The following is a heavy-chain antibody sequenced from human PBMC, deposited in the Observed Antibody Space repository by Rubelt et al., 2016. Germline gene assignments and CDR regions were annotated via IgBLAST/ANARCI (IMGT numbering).Heavy chain of an antibody. CDR2: ISGSGTPM. Sequence: GLEGVSCISGSGTPMYYADSVKGRFTISRDNAKNSLYLQMNSLRVEDTAIYYCARRCDYFDYWGQGTLVPVSS. J-gene: IGHJ4*02. CDR3: ARRCDYFDY. V-gene: IGHV3-11*01.